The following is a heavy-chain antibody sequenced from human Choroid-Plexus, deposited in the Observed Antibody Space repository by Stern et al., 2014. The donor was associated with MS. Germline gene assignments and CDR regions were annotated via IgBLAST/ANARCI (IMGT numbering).Heavy chain of an antibody. Sequence: VQLVESGGGVVQPGRPLRLSCVASGFTLGSFAMHWVRQAPGKGLEWVAVVSYDGSNKYYADSVKGRFTISRDNSQNTLYMQMSSLRPEDTAVYYCAKDRQYLTYFFDHWGQGSLVTVSS. J-gene: IGHJ5*02. V-gene: IGHV3-30*18. CDR1: GFTLGSFA. CDR3: AKDRQYLTYFFDH. D-gene: IGHD2/OR15-2a*01. CDR2: VSYDGSNK.